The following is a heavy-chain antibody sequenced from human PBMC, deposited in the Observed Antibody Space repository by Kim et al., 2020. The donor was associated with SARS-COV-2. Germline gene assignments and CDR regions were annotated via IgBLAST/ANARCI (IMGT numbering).Heavy chain of an antibody. Sequence: SETLSLTCSVSGVSVNTHDYFCSWIQQAPGKGLEWIGYMYNSGTTNYNPSLKSRVTISLDTSKNQFSLKMTSVTAADTAVFYCAILRGTWYVEHWGQGTLVTGSS. J-gene: IGHJ4*02. CDR1: GVSVNTHDYF. D-gene: IGHD1-20*01. CDR3: AILRGTWYVEH. CDR2: MYNSGTT. V-gene: IGHV4-61*08.